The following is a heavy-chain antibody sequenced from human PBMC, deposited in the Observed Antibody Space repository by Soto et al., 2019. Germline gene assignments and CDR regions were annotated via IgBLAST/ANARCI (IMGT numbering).Heavy chain of an antibody. Sequence: PGGSLRLSCAASGFTVSSNYMSWVRQAPGKGLEWVSVIYSGGSTYYADSVKGRFTISRDNSKNTLYLQMNSLRAEDTAVYYCARVLSGIAAAGTNWFDPWGQGXLVTVSS. V-gene: IGHV3-53*01. CDR3: ARVLSGIAAAGTNWFDP. CDR1: GFTVSSNY. D-gene: IGHD6-13*01. CDR2: IYSGGST. J-gene: IGHJ5*02.